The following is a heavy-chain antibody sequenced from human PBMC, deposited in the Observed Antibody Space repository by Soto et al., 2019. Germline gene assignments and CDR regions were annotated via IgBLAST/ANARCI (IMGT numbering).Heavy chain of an antibody. V-gene: IGHV1-18*01. CDR2: ISAYNGNT. CDR1: GYTFSSYG. CDR3: ARYILTGYYGNYYYYTMDV. Sequence: QVHLVQSGGEVKKPGASVKVSCKASGYTFSSYGISWVRQAPGQGLEWMGWISAYNGNTNYAQKLQGRVTLTTDTSTSTADMELRSLRSDDTAVYYCARYILTGYYGNYYYYTMDVWGQGTTVTVSS. D-gene: IGHD3-9*01. J-gene: IGHJ6*02.